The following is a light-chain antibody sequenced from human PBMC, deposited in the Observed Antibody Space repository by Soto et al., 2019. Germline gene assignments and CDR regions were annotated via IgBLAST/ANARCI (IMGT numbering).Light chain of an antibody. CDR3: GSWDDNLSVII. V-gene: IGLV1-51*01. J-gene: IGLJ2*01. CDR2: DND. Sequence: QSVLTQPPSVSAAPGQKVTISCSGSTSNIGNNFVSWYQHLPGTAPKLLSYDNDKRPSGIPDRLSGSKSGTSAALAITGLQTGDEADYYCGSWDDNLSVIILGGGTKLTVL. CDR1: TSNIGNNF.